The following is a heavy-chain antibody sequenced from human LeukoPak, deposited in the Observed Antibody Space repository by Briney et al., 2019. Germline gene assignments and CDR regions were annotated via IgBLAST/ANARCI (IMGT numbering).Heavy chain of an antibody. V-gene: IGHV3-48*01. CDR1: GFTFSSYS. CDR2: ISSSSSTI. J-gene: IGHJ4*02. CDR3: AKSSPPPLRY. Sequence: GGSLRLSCAASGFTFSSYSMNWVRQAPGKGLEWVSYISSSSSTIYYADSVKGRFTISRDNSKNTLYLQMNSLRAEDTAVYYCAKSSPPPLRYWGQGTLVTVSS.